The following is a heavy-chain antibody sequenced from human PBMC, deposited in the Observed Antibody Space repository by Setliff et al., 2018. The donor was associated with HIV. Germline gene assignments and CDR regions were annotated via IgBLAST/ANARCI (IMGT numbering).Heavy chain of an antibody. Sequence: PGGSLRLSCTASGFSFGDYAMSWVRQAPGKGLEWVGRIKTKTQRGTTDYAAPAKGRFIISRDDSKNTLYLQMNSLRSEDTAVYYCVTGVGTSSVDYWGQGTMVTVSS. V-gene: IGHV3-15*01. CDR3: VTGVGTSSVDY. D-gene: IGHD3-22*01. CDR2: IKTKTQRGTT. J-gene: IGHJ4*02. CDR1: GFSFGDYA.